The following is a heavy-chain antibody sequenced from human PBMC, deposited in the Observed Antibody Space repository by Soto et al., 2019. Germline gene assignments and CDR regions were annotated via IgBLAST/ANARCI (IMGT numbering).Heavy chain of an antibody. J-gene: IGHJ4*02. CDR1: GYTFTSYG. CDR3: ARGRYGDY. V-gene: IGHV1-18*01. D-gene: IGHD1-1*01. Sequence: QVHLVQSGAEVKKPGASVKVSCKCSGYTFTSYGITWVRQAPRQGLEWMGWISAHNGNTNYAQKLQGRVTVTRDTSTSTAYMELRSRRSDDTAVYYFARGRYGDYWGQGALVTVSS. CDR2: ISAHNGNT.